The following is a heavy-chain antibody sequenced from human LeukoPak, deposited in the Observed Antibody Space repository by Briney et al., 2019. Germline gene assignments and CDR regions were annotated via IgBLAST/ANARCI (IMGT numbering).Heavy chain of an antibody. J-gene: IGHJ5*02. CDR2: INHSGST. CDR3: ARDHGDFVNWVDP. D-gene: IGHD4-17*01. V-gene: IGHV4-34*01. Sequence: SETLSLTCAVYGGSFSGYYWNWIRQPPGKGLEWIGEINHSGSTNDNPSLKSRVTISVDTSKNQFYLKLSSVTAADTAVYYCARDHGDFVNWVDPWGQGTLVTVSS. CDR1: GGSFSGYY.